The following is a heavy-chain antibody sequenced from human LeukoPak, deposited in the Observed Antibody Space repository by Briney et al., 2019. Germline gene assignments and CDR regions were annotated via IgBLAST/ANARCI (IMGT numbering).Heavy chain of an antibody. J-gene: IGHJ4*02. CDR2: ISGSGDTT. CDR1: GFTFSSYA. V-gene: IGHV3-23*01. CDR3: AKSRGESRGASNY. Sequence: GGSLRLSCAASGFTFSSYAMNWVRQAPGKGLERVSFISGSGDTTYYADSVKGRFTISRDNSKNTLYLQMNSLRAEDTAVYYCAKSRGESRGASNYWGQGTLVTVSS. D-gene: IGHD1-26*01.